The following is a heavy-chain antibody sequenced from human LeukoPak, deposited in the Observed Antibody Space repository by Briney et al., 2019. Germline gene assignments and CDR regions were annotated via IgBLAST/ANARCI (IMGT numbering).Heavy chain of an antibody. CDR2: ISGSGGST. Sequence: GGSLRLSCTASGFTFSSYAMSWVRQAPGKGLEWVSAISGSGGSTYYADSVKGRFTISRDNSKNTLYLQMNSLRAEDTAVYYCARDPEGGLYDYGSGGSIDYWGQGTLVTVSS. J-gene: IGHJ4*02. D-gene: IGHD3-10*01. V-gene: IGHV3-23*01. CDR1: GFTFSSYA. CDR3: ARDPEGGLYDYGSGGSIDY.